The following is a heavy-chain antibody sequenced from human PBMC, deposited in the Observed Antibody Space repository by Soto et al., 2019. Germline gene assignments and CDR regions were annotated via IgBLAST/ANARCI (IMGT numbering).Heavy chain of an antibody. CDR1: GFTFSSYA. CDR3: VHALGDYMSLIDY. Sequence: GGSLRLSCAASGFTFSSYAMSWVRQAPGKGLEWVSAISGSGGSTYYADSVKGRFTISRDNSKNTLYLQMNSLRAEDTAVYYCVHALGDYMSLIDYWGQGTLVTVSS. D-gene: IGHD4-17*01. V-gene: IGHV3-23*01. CDR2: ISGSGGST. J-gene: IGHJ4*02.